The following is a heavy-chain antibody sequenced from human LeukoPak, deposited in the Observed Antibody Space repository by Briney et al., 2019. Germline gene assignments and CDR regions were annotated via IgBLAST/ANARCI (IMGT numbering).Heavy chain of an antibody. V-gene: IGHV4-39*07. CDR2: IFYSGST. CDR1: GGSISTSSYY. D-gene: IGHD3-10*02. Sequence: PSETLSLTCTVSGGSISTSSYYWGWVRQPPGKGLEWIGNIFYSGSTYYSPSLKSRVTISLDTSRNQFSLKLNSVTAADTAVYYCAREVPLFGQINWFDPWGQGTLVTVSS. J-gene: IGHJ5*02. CDR3: AREVPLFGQINWFDP.